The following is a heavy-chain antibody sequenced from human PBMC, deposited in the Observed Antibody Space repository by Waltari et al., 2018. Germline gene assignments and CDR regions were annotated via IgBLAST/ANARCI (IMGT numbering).Heavy chain of an antibody. J-gene: IGHJ4*02. CDR3: ARVSGSYSDY. CDR1: GFTFSSYS. V-gene: IGHV3-21*01. CDR2: ISSSSSYI. Sequence: EVQLVDSGGGLVKPGGSLRLSCAASGFTFSSYSMNWVRQAPGKGLEWVSSISSSSSYIYYAESVKGRFTISRDNAKNSLYLQMNSLRDEDTAVYYCARVSGSYSDYWGQGTLVTVSS. D-gene: IGHD1-26*01.